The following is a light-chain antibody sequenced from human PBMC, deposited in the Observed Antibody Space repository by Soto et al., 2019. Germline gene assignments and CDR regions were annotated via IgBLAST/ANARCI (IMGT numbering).Light chain of an antibody. CDR3: QQYGSSPSWT. CDR1: QSVSSSY. J-gene: IGKJ1*01. CDR2: GAS. Sequence: EIVLTQSPGTLSLSPGDGATLSCRASQSVSSSYLAWYQQKPGQAPRLLIYGASSRATGIPDRFSGSGSGTDFTLTISRLEPEDFAVYYCQQYGSSPSWTFGQGTKVDIK. V-gene: IGKV3-20*01.